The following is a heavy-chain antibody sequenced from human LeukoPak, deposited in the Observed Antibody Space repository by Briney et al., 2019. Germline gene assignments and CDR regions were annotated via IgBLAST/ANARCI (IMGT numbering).Heavy chain of an antibody. CDR3: TRPSQQVLGSSSGLFDF. V-gene: IGHV5-51*01. Sequence: GESLKISCKGSGYSFTSYWIGWVRQMPGKGPEWMGIVNPDDSETRYSPSFQGQVTFSVDKSINTAYLQWTSLKASDTATYYCTRPSQQVLGSSSGLFDFWGQGSLVTVSS. CDR2: VNPDDSET. D-gene: IGHD6-25*01. CDR1: GYSFTSYW. J-gene: IGHJ4*02.